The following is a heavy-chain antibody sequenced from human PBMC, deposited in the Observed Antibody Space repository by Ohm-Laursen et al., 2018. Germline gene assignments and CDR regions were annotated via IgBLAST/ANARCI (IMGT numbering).Heavy chain of an antibody. CDR2: INPDSGGT. CDR1: GSTFTGYH. Sequence: SVKVSCKASGSTFTGYHMHWVRQAPGQGLEWMGWINPDSGGTNYAQKFQGRVTMTRDTSISTAYMEVSRLRSDDTAVYYCARSRYKWNYGYFDYWGQGTLVIVSS. D-gene: IGHD1-7*01. V-gene: IGHV1-2*02. J-gene: IGHJ4*02. CDR3: ARSRYKWNYGYFDY.